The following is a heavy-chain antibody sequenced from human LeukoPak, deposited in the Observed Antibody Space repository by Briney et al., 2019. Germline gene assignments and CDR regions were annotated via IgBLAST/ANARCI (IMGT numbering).Heavy chain of an antibody. J-gene: IGHJ4*02. CDR1: GFTFGSYG. CDR3: ARRAGAYSHPYDC. Sequence: GGSLRLSCAASGFTFGSYGMSWVRQAPGKGLEWVSAISGSGGSTYYADSVKGRFTISRDNSKNTLYLQMHSLRAEDTAVYYCARRAGAYSHPYDCWGQGTLVTVSS. D-gene: IGHD4/OR15-4a*01. CDR2: ISGSGGST. V-gene: IGHV3-23*01.